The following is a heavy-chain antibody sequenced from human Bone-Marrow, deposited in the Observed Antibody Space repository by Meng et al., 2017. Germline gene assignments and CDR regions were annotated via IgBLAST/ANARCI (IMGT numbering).Heavy chain of an antibody. D-gene: IGHD6-25*01. CDR2: INPKSGDT. Sequence: QGQVVQAGAEGKNPCASVKVSCKPSGYNFPDYYIPWVRRAPGQGLEWMGRINPKSGDTHYAQKFQARVTMTGDTSISTAYMELSGLRSDDTAMYYCARDEDISAAGKLFGDYWGQGTLVTVSS. CDR3: ARDEDISAAGKLFGDY. J-gene: IGHJ4*02. V-gene: IGHV1-2*06. CDR1: GYNFPDYY.